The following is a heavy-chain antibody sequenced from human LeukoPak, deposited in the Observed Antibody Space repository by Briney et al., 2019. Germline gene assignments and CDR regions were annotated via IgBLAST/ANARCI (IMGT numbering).Heavy chain of an antibody. CDR1: GFTFSSYG. CDR3: ATLTGGDY. CDR2: ISYDGNNK. J-gene: IGHJ4*02. V-gene: IGHV3-30*03. D-gene: IGHD1-26*01. Sequence: PGGPLRLSCAASGFTFSSYGMHWVRQAPGKGLEWVAVISYDGNNKYYADSVKGRFTISRDNSKNTLYLQMNSLRAEDTAVYYCATLTGGDYWGQGTLVTVSS.